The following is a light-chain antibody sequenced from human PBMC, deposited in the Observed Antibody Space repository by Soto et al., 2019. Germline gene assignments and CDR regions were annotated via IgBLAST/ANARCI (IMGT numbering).Light chain of an antibody. CDR3: QQRHMWPVT. V-gene: IGKV3-11*01. J-gene: IGKJ5*01. Sequence: EFVLTQSPVTLSLSPGEGATLSCRASQSVSSYLAWYQQKPGQAPRLLIYGASSRATGIPDRFSGSGSGTDFTLTISGLEPEDSAVYYCQQRHMWPVTFGQGTRLEI. CDR2: GAS. CDR1: QSVSSY.